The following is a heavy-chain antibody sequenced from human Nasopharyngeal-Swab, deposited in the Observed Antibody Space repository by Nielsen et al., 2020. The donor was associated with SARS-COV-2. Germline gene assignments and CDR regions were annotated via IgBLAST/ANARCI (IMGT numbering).Heavy chain of an antibody. CDR3: ARGGAGVVPSPVLGLGPYYSYYYMDA. J-gene: IGHJ6*03. CDR2: VSQGGGT. D-gene: IGHD3-3*01. Sequence: CIRQPPGKGLEWIGEVSQGGGTNYNPSLKNRITISVATSKNQFSLKMSSVTAAVKAVYYCARGGAGVVPSPVLGLGPYYSYYYMDAWGKGTPVTVSS. V-gene: IGHV4-34*01.